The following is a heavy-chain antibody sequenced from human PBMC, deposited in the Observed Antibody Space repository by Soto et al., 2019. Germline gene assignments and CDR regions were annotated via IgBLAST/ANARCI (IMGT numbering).Heavy chain of an antibody. CDR2: IYWDDGK. CDR1: GLSLNASGVR. D-gene: IGHD5-18*01. Sequence: SGPTLVNATQTLTLTCTLSGLSLNASGVRVGWSRQPPGKALEWLALIYWDDGKRYSPSLKNRLTVTKDTLKNQVVLTMTNMDPADTGTYYCAHGEYSSDGWCFFDYWGQGTLVTVSS. CDR3: AHGEYSSDGWCFFDY. V-gene: IGHV2-5*02. J-gene: IGHJ4*02.